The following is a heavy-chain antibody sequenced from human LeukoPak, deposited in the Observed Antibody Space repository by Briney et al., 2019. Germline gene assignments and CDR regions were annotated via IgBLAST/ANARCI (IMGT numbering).Heavy chain of an antibody. V-gene: IGHV4-39*07. CDR2: IYYSGST. J-gene: IGHJ4*02. D-gene: IGHD5-18*01. CDR1: GGSISSSSYY. CDR3: ARSGIQGHKFDY. Sequence: TSETLSLTCTVSGGSISSSSYYWGWIRQPPGKGLEWIGSIYYSGSTYYNPSLKSRVTISVDTSKNQFSLKLSSVTAADTAVYYCARSGIQGHKFDYWGQGTLVTVSS.